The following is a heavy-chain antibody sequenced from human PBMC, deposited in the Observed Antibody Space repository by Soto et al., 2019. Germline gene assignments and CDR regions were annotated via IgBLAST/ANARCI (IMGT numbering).Heavy chain of an antibody. CDR2: IYYSGST. CDR1: GGSISSYY. CDR3: ARWPQLEPRFDY. V-gene: IGHV4-59*01. D-gene: IGHD1-1*01. Sequence: SETLSLTCTVSGGSISSYYWSWIRQPPGKGLEWIGYIYYSGSTNYNPSLKSRVTISVDTSKNQFSLKLSSVTAADTAVYYCARWPQLEPRFDYWGQGTRVTVS. J-gene: IGHJ4*02.